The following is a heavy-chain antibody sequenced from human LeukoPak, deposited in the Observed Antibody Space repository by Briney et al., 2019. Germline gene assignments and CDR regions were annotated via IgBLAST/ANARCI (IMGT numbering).Heavy chain of an antibody. J-gene: IGHJ4*02. D-gene: IGHD6-19*01. Sequence: ASVKVSCKTSGYTFSNFGVSWVRQAPGQGLEWMGWISTYNGNTSYAQEFQSRVTMTTDTSTTTANMDLTNLTSDDTAVYFCARGGSGWPFDNWGQGTLVTVSP. CDR2: ISTYNGNT. CDR3: ARGGSGWPFDN. CDR1: GYTFSNFG. V-gene: IGHV1-18*01.